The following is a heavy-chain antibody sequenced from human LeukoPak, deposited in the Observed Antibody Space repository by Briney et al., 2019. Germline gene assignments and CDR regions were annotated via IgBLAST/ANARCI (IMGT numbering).Heavy chain of an antibody. Sequence: SETLFLTCAGYRRSFSGYYWSWIRQPPGKGLEWIGEINHSGSTNYNPSLKSRVTISVDTSKNQFSLKLTSVTAADTAVYYCAIGRLELLFDYWAQGNLVTVSS. CDR2: INHSGST. D-gene: IGHD1-26*01. J-gene: IGHJ4*02. CDR1: RRSFSGYY. V-gene: IGHV4-34*01. CDR3: AIGRLELLFDY.